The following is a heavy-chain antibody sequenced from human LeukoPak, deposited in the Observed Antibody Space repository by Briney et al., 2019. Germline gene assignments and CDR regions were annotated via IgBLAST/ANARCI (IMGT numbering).Heavy chain of an antibody. D-gene: IGHD1-26*01. CDR2: IIPIFGTA. CDR3: ARGGSGSYPFFDY. Sequence: ASVKVSCKASGGTFSSYAISWVRQAPGQGLEWMGGIIPIFGTANYAQKFQGRVTITTDESTSTAYMELSSLRSEDTAVYYCARGGSGSYPFFDYWGQGTLATVSS. J-gene: IGHJ4*02. CDR1: GGTFSSYA. V-gene: IGHV1-69*05.